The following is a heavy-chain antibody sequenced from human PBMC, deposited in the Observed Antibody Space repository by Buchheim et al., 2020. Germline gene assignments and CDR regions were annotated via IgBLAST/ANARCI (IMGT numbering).Heavy chain of an antibody. CDR1: GFTFSDYT. V-gene: IGHV3-48*01. Sequence: EVQLVESGGGLVQPGGSLRLSCAASGFTFSDYTMNWVRQAPGKGLEWVSYISSSGTTIYYADSVQGRFTVSRDNAQTSLYLHMSGLRAEDTAVYFCAKSDWSEWYFDYWGQGTL. CDR2: ISSSGTTI. D-gene: IGHD3-9*01. J-gene: IGHJ4*02. CDR3: AKSDWSEWYFDY.